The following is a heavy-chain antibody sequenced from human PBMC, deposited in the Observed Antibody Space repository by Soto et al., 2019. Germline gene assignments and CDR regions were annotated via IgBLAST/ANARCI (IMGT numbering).Heavy chain of an antibody. D-gene: IGHD1-26*01. CDR1: ASIFKGHG. J-gene: IGHJ4*02. V-gene: IGHV3-33*08. CDR3: ARDGVGATTFFGFLDY. CDR2: IRYDGSDE. Sequence: QVQLVESGGGVVQPGGSLRLSCAASASIFKGHGMHWVRQVPGKGLEWVAIIRYDGSDEHYGDSVEGRFTISRDNSKNMLYLQMNSLRAEDTAVYYCARDGVGATTFFGFLDYWGQGTLVTVSS.